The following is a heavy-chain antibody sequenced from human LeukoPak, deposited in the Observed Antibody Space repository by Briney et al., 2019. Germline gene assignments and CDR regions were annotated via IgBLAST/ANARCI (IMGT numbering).Heavy chain of an antibody. D-gene: IGHD3-22*01. Sequence: GGSLRLSCVASGSTFSSYWMHWVRQDPRKGLVWVSVIYSGGSTYYADSVKGRFTISRDNSKNTLYLQMNSLRAEDTAVYYCAKDEYDSSGYYYWGQGTLVTVSS. CDR3: AKDEYDSSGYYY. V-gene: IGHV3-66*01. CDR2: IYSGGST. CDR1: GSTFSSYW. J-gene: IGHJ4*02.